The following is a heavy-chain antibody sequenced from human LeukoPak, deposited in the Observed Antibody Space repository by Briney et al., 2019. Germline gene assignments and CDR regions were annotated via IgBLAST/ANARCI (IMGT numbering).Heavy chain of an antibody. D-gene: IGHD6-13*01. CDR1: GGSFSGYY. CDR2: INHSGST. CDR3: ARSSSSWIYYYGMDV. V-gene: IGHV4-34*01. Sequence: PSETLSLTCAVYGGSFSGYYWSWIRQPTGKGLEWIGEINHSGSTNYNPSLKSRVTISVDTSKNQFSLKLSSVTAADTAVYYCARSSSSWIYYYGMDVWGQGTTVTVSS. J-gene: IGHJ6*02.